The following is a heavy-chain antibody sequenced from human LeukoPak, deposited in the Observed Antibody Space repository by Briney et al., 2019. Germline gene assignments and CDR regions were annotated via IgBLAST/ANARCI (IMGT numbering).Heavy chain of an antibody. J-gene: IGHJ5*02. CDR2: SYYSGST. V-gene: IGHV4-39*07. CDR1: GGSISSSSYY. D-gene: IGHD3-9*01. CDR3: ARGELRYFVWLTWFDP. Sequence: SENLSLTCTGSGGSISSSSYYWGWIRQPPGKGLEWIGSSYYSGSTYYNPALKSRVSISVDTSKNQFSLKLSSVTAADTSGYYCARGELRYFVWLTWFDPWGEGTLVTVSS.